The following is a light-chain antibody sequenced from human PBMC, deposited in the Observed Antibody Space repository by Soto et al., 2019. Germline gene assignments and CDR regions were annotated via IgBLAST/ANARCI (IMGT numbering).Light chain of an antibody. Sequence: QSVLTQPRSVSGSPGQSVTISCTGTSSDVGGYSYVSWYQQYPGKAPKLMIFDVNKRPSGVPNRLSGAQSGSTASLTISGLQADDEADDYCCSYAGGYTVGARAHVLFGGGTKVTVL. V-gene: IGLV2-11*01. CDR2: DVN. J-gene: IGLJ2*01. CDR3: CSYAGGYTVGARAHVL. CDR1: SSDVGGYSY.